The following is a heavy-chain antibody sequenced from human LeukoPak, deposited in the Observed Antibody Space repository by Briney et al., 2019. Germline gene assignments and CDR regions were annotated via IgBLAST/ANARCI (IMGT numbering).Heavy chain of an antibody. CDR2: ISWNSGSI. CDR1: GFTFDDYA. V-gene: IGHV3-9*03. D-gene: IGHD5-18*01. CDR3: AKVSSGYSYAGDSDY. J-gene: IGHJ4*02. Sequence: GRSLRLSCAAAGFTFDDYAMDWVRHAPGKGLEWVSGISWNSGSIVYADSGKGRFTIARDNAKNSLYLQMNCLRAEDMALYYCAKVSSGYSYAGDSDYWGQGTLVTASS.